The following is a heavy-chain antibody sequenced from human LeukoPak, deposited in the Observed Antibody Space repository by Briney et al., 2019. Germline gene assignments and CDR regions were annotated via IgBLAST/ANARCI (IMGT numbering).Heavy chain of an antibody. CDR1: VGTFSTYA. J-gene: IGHJ4*02. V-gene: IGHV1-69*13. Sequence: ASGKVSCKPSVGTFSTYAISWVRHAPGHRLEWGGRIIPIFGTANYAQKFQGRVTITADESTSTGYMELSSLRSEDTAGYYCASGYPFCGGDCYLLGYWGQGTLVTVSS. D-gene: IGHD2-21*02. CDR3: ASGYPFCGGDCYLLGY. CDR2: IIPIFGTA.